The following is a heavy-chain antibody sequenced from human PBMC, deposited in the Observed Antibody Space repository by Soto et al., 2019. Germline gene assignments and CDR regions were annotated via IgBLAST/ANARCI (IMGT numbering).Heavy chain of an antibody. Sequence: GGSLRLSCAASGFTFDDYAMHWVRQAPGKGLEWVSGISWNSGTIVYADSVKGRFTISRDNAKNSLYLQMNSLRGEDTALYYCAKDMRGGSSSSRYYYGLDVWGQGTTVTISS. CDR2: ISWNSGTI. J-gene: IGHJ6*02. CDR3: AKDMRGGSSSSRYYYGLDV. V-gene: IGHV3-9*01. D-gene: IGHD6-13*01. CDR1: GFTFDDYA.